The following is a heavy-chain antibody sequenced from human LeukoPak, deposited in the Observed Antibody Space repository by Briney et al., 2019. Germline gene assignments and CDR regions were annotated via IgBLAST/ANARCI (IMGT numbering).Heavy chain of an antibody. Sequence: PGGSLRLSCAASGFTFSSYAMSWVCQAPGKGLEWVSAISGSGGSTYYADSVKGRFTISRDNSRNTLYLQMNSLRAEDTAVYYCAKDRYYYDSSGYRPRLDYWGQGTLVTVSS. CDR2: ISGSGGST. CDR1: GFTFSSYA. J-gene: IGHJ4*02. V-gene: IGHV3-23*01. CDR3: AKDRYYYDSSGYRPRLDY. D-gene: IGHD3-22*01.